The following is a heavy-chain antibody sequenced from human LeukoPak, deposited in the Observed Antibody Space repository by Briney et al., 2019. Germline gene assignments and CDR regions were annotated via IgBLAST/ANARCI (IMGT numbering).Heavy chain of an antibody. CDR3: ARERWGDAFDI. CDR1: GFIFSNYG. CDR2: IHYDGPEK. Sequence: PGGSLRLSCAASGFIFSNYGMHWVRQAPGKGLEWVAFIHYDGPEKYYGDSVKGRFTISRDNSKSTLYLQMNSLRADDTAVYYCARERWGDAFDIWGQGTKVTVSS. D-gene: IGHD1-26*01. V-gene: IGHV3-30*02. J-gene: IGHJ3*02.